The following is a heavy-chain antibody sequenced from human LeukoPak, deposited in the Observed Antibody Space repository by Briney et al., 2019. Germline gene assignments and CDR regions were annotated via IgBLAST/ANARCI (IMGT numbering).Heavy chain of an antibody. D-gene: IGHD3-10*01. Sequence: PGGSLRLSCAASGFTVSSNYMSWVRQAPGKGLEWVSVIYSGGSTYYADSVKGRFTISGDNSKNTLYLQMNSLRAEDTAVYYCARGRSDYYGSGSYQIDYWGQGTLVTVSS. CDR2: IYSGGST. CDR3: ARGRSDYYGSGSYQIDY. CDR1: GFTVSSNY. V-gene: IGHV3-66*01. J-gene: IGHJ4*02.